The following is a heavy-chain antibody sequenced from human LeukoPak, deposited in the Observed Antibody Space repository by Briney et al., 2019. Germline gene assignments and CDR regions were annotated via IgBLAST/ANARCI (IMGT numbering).Heavy chain of an antibody. J-gene: IGHJ4*02. Sequence: ASVKVSCKASGYTFTGYYMHWVRQAPGQGREWMGWINPNSGGTNYAQKFQGRVTMTRDTSISTAYMELSRLRSDDTAVYYCARADYYDSTGGFDYWGQGTLVTVSS. CDR1: GYTFTGYY. CDR2: INPNSGGT. V-gene: IGHV1-2*02. CDR3: ARADYYDSTGGFDY. D-gene: IGHD3-22*01.